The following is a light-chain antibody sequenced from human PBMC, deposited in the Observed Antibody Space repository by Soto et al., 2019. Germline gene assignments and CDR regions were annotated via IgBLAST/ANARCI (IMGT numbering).Light chain of an antibody. V-gene: IGLV2-11*01. J-gene: IGLJ2*01. CDR1: SSDVGGYNY. Sequence: QSALTQPRSVSGSPGQSVTISCTGTSSDVGGYNYVSWYQQHPGKVPKLMIFDVSKRPSGVPDRFSGSKSGNTASLTISGLQAEDAADYHCCSSAGSYILIFGGGTKLTVL. CDR3: CSSAGSYILI. CDR2: DVS.